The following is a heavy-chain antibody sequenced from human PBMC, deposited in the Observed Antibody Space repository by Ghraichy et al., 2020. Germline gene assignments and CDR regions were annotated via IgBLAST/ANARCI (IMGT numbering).Heavy chain of an antibody. D-gene: IGHD1-1*01. V-gene: IGHV4-59*08. CDR3: ARHALSTSGGRDYDY. Sequence: SQTLSLTCTVSGGPISGYYWSWIRQTPGKGLEWIGYIHYRGSTNYNPSFWGRVAMSVDTSRNHFSLHLNSVTAADTAVYFCARHALSTSGGRDYDYWGQGTLVTVSS. CDR1: GGPISGYY. CDR2: IHYRGST. J-gene: IGHJ4*02.